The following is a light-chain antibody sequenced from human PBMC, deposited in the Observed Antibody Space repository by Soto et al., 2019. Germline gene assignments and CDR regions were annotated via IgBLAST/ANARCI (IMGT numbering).Light chain of an antibody. V-gene: IGKV1-39*01. J-gene: IGKJ5*01. CDR2: AAS. CDR1: QSISSY. CDR3: QQSYSSLT. Sequence: DIQMTQSPSSLSASVGDRVTRTCRASQSISSYLNWYQQKPGKAPELLIHAASTPQSGVPSRFSGGGSGTDFPLTISSLQPEDFATYYCQQSYSSLTFGQGTRLEIK.